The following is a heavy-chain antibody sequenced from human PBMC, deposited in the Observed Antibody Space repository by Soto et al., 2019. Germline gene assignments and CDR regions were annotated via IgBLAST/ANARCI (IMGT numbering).Heavy chain of an antibody. J-gene: IGHJ5*02. CDR3: AREMTTEWFDP. CDR2: IYYSGST. D-gene: IGHD1-1*01. CDR1: GGSISSYY. V-gene: IGHV4-59*01. Sequence: QVQLQESGPGLVKPSETLSLTCTVSGGSISSYYWSWIRQPPGKGLEWIGYIYYSGSTNYNPSLKRXXTXSXXTSKNQFSLKLSSVTAADTAVYYCAREMTTEWFDPWGQGTLVTVSS.